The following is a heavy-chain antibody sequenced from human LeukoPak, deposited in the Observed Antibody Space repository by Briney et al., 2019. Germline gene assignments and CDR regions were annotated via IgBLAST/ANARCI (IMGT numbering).Heavy chain of an antibody. Sequence: GGSLRLSCAASGFTFSSYSMNWVRQAPGKGLGWVSSISSSSSYIYYADSVKGRFTISRDNAKNSLYLQMNSLRAEDTAVYYCARHEWDYYDSSGKGYYFDYWGQGTLVTVSS. V-gene: IGHV3-21*01. CDR2: ISSSSSYI. CDR1: GFTFSSYS. CDR3: ARHEWDYYDSSGKGYYFDY. J-gene: IGHJ4*02. D-gene: IGHD3-22*01.